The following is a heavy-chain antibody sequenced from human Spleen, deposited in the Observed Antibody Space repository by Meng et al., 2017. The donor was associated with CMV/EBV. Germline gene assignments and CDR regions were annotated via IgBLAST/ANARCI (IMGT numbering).Heavy chain of an antibody. J-gene: IGHJ4*02. Sequence: GESLKISCAASGFTFSSYSMNWVRQAPGKGLEWVSAISSCSSYIYYADSVKGRFTISRDNGKNMLILQMASLRVDDTDVYYCEKTTSGDSWTGDYLYCFDSWGQGTLVTVSS. CDR1: GFTFSSYS. D-gene: IGHD3/OR15-3a*01. V-gene: IGHV3-21*01. CDR2: ISSCSSYI. CDR3: EKTTSGDSWTGDYLYCFDS.